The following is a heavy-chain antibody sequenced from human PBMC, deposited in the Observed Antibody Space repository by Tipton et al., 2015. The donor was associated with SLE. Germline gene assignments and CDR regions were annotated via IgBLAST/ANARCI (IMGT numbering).Heavy chain of an antibody. D-gene: IGHD3-10*01. J-gene: IGHJ4*02. CDR3: ARHQTNNYGSGSPFDD. V-gene: IGHV4-4*07. Sequence: TLSLTCTVSGGSLNNHFCSWIRQSAGKGLEWIGRVSPSGGTNYNPSLKSRVTMSVDTSRNQFSLNLSSLTAADTAVYFCARHQTNNYGSGSPFDDWGQGTLVTVSS. CDR2: VSPSGGT. CDR1: GGSLNNHF.